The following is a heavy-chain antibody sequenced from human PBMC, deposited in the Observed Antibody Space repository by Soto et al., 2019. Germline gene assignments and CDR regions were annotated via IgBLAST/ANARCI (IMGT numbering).Heavy chain of an antibody. J-gene: IGHJ4*02. CDR2: ISGGGSTA. CDR1: GFTFTSYV. V-gene: IGHV3-23*01. Sequence: GGSLRLSCAASGFTFTSYVMSWVRQAAGKGLEWVAGISGGGSTAFYADSVKGRFTISRDNAKNTVVLQMDSLRAEDTAIYYCAKDSNKYSSSLRGRYFDYWGQGTLVTVSS. CDR3: AKDSNKYSSSLRGRYFDY. D-gene: IGHD3-22*01.